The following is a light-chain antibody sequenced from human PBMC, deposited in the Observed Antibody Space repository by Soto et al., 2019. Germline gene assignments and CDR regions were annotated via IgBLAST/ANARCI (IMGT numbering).Light chain of an antibody. J-gene: IGLJ2*01. CDR2: VNSDGSH. Sequence: QSVLTQSPSASASLGASVKLTCTLSSGHNSYAIAWHQQQPEKGPRYLMKVNSDGSHSKGDGIPDRFSGSSSGPERYLTISSLQSEDEADYYCQTWGIFGGGTKLTVL. CDR1: SGHNSYA. V-gene: IGLV4-69*01. CDR3: QTWGI.